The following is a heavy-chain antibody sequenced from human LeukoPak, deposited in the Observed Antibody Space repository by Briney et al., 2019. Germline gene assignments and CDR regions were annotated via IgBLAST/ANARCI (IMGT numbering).Heavy chain of an antibody. CDR3: ARKSDSYYDILTGYSIFDY. CDR1: GYTFTGYY. Sequence: ASVNVSFMASGYTFTGYYMHWVRQAPGQGLEWMGWINPNSGGTNYAQKFQGRVTMTRDTSISTAYMELSRLRSDDTAVYYCARKSDSYYDILTGYSIFDYWGQGTLVTVSS. V-gene: IGHV1-2*02. D-gene: IGHD3-9*01. CDR2: INPNSGGT. J-gene: IGHJ4*02.